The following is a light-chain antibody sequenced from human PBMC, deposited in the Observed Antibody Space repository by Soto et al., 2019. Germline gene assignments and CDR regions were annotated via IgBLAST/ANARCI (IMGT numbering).Light chain of an antibody. CDR2: AAS. CDR1: QSISTY. J-gene: IGKJ1*01. Sequence: DIQMTQSPSSLSASVGDRVTITCRASQSISTYLNWYQQKAGLAPKLLIYAASSLQSGVPSRFSGSGSGTDFTLTIRSLQPEDFATYYCQQSHSIPLTFGQGTKVDIK. V-gene: IGKV1-39*01. CDR3: QQSHSIPLT.